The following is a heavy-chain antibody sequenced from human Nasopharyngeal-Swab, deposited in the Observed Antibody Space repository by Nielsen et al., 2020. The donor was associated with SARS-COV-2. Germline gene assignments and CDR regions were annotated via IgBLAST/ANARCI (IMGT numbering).Heavy chain of an antibody. V-gene: IGHV3-74*01. CDR2: IDTDGTIT. Sequence: GGSLRLSCAASGFPFSTYWMHWVRQPPGKGLLWVSRIDTDGTITDYADSVKGRFTISRDNPKNTLYLQMNSLRAEDTAVYYCARDVGGRDNYWGQGALVTVSS. CDR1: GFPFSTYW. D-gene: IGHD2-15*01. CDR3: ARDVGGRDNY. J-gene: IGHJ4*02.